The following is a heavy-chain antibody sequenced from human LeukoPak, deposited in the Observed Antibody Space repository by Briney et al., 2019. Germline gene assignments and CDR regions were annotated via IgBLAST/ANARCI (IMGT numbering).Heavy chain of an antibody. J-gene: IGHJ4*02. Sequence: SETLFHTCTVSGGSISSYYWSWIRQPPGKGLEWIAYIYYSGSTNYNPSLKSRVTISVDTSKNQFSPKLSSVTAADTAVYYCARDARGYSYIDYWGQGTLVTVSS. CDR1: GGSISSYY. V-gene: IGHV4-59*13. D-gene: IGHD5-18*01. CDR2: IYYSGST. CDR3: ARDARGYSYIDY.